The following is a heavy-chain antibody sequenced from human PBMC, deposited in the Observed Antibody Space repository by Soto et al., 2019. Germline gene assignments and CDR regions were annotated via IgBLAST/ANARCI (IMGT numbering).Heavy chain of an antibody. J-gene: IGHJ6*02. CDR1: GFTVSSCE. Sequence: PGGSLRLSCTASGFTVSSCEMNWVRQAPGKGLEWVSYINTGGVTIYADSVKGRFTISRDSAQNSLLLQMNSLRAEDTAVYYCTRDKGEKVAYGMDVWGQGTTVTVSS. CDR3: TRDKGEKVAYGMDV. CDR2: INTGGVT. V-gene: IGHV3-48*03. D-gene: IGHD3-16*01.